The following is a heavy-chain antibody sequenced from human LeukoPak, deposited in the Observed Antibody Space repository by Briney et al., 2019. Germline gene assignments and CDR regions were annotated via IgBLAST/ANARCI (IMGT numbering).Heavy chain of an antibody. J-gene: IGHJ4*02. Sequence: GGSLRLSCSASGFTFSRYAMHWVRQAPRKELEYVSGINDNGGRTHYGDSVKGRFSISRDNSKNTLHLQMSTLRAEDTALYYCVKDVGGSYAFDYWGQGILVTVAS. V-gene: IGHV3-64D*09. D-gene: IGHD1-26*01. CDR2: INDNGGRT. CDR1: GFTFSRYA. CDR3: VKDVGGSYAFDY.